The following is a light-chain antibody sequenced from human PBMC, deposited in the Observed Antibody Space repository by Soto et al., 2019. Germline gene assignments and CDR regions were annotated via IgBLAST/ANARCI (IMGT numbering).Light chain of an antibody. CDR1: SSDLGSYDY. Sequence: QSALTQPRSVSGSPGQSVTISCTGTSSDLGSYDYVSWYQQHPGRAPKLIIYDVTKRPSGVPDRFSGSKSGSTASLTISRLQAEDEAAYYCCSFSVTSNRYVFGTGTKLTVL. CDR3: CSFSVTSNRYV. J-gene: IGLJ1*01. V-gene: IGLV2-11*01. CDR2: DVT.